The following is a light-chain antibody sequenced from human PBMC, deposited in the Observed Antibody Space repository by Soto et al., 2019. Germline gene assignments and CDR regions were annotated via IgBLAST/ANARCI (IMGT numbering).Light chain of an antibody. CDR1: QNVRKY. Sequence: EVVLTQSPGTLSLSPGERVTVSCRARQNVRKYLAWYQQKPGQAPRLVIYGAGTRGTGVPDRFSGSGSGTDFTLTINSLESDDSAVYYCHQYGDSPPTFGGGTKVEI. CDR2: GAG. J-gene: IGKJ4*01. V-gene: IGKV3-20*01. CDR3: HQYGDSPPT.